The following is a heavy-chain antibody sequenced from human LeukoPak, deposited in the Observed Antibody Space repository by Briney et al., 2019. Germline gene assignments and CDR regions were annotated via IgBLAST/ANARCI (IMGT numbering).Heavy chain of an antibody. D-gene: IGHD2-21*02. CDR3: ARESVVVTAHYDC. Sequence: GGSLRLSCAASGFTFSSYSINWVRQAPGKGLEWVSYISSSSGTIYYADSVKGQFTIPRDNARNSLYLQMKSLRAEDTAVYYCARESVVVTAHYDCWGQGTLVTVSS. J-gene: IGHJ4*02. CDR1: GFTFSSYS. CDR2: ISSSSGTI. V-gene: IGHV3-48*01.